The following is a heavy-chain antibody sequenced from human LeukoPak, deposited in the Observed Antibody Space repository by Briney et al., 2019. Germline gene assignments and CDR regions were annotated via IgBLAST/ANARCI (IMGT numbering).Heavy chain of an antibody. CDR3: AKEGVAARLGVFDY. CDR2: ISWNSGSI. CDR1: GFTFDDYA. V-gene: IGHV3-9*03. Sequence: PGRSLRLSCAAPGFTFDDYAMHWVRQAPGKGLEWVSGISWNSGSIGYADSVKGRFTISRDNAKNSLYLQMNSLRAEDMALYYCAKEGVAARLGVFDYWGQGTLVTVSS. J-gene: IGHJ4*02. D-gene: IGHD6-6*01.